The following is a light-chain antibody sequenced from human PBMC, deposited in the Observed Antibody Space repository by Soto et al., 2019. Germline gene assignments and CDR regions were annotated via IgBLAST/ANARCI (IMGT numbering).Light chain of an antibody. CDR2: EVT. Sequence: QSALTQPASVSGSPGQSMTISCTGTNSDVGAYNYVSWYQHHPGKAPKLLIYEVTNRPSGISNRFSGSKSGNTASLTISGLQPEDEANYYCGSYTSSSTLVFGAGTKLTVL. V-gene: IGLV2-14*01. CDR3: GSYTSSSTLV. J-gene: IGLJ2*01. CDR1: NSDVGAYNY.